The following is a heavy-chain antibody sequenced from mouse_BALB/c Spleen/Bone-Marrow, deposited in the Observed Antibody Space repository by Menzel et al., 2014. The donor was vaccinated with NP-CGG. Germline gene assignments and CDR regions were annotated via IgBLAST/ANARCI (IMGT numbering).Heavy chain of an antibody. CDR3: ARLNYYGSLFV. J-gene: IGHJ1*01. V-gene: IGHV4-1*02. CDR2: INPDSSTI. Sequence: VQLQQSGGGLVQPGGSLQLSCAASGFDFSRYWMSWVRQAPGKGLEWIGEINPDSSTINYTPSLKDKFVIARDNAKNTMYLKMSKVRSEDTAVYYCARLNYYGSLFVWGAGTTVTVSS. D-gene: IGHD1-1*01. CDR1: GFDFSRYW.